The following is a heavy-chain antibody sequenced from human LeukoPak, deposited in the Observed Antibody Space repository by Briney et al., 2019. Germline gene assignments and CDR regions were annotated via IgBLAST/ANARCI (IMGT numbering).Heavy chain of an antibody. CDR3: ARGRRFLTIYYYYMDV. CDR1: GYTFTSYD. J-gene: IGHJ6*03. V-gene: IGHV1-8*01. D-gene: IGHD3-3*01. CDR2: MNPNSGNT. Sequence: ASVKVSCKASGYTFTSYDINWVRQATGQGLEWMGWMNPNSGNTGYAQKFQGRVTMTRNTSISTAYMELSSLRSEDTAVYYCARGRRFLTIYYYYMDVWGKGTTATVSS.